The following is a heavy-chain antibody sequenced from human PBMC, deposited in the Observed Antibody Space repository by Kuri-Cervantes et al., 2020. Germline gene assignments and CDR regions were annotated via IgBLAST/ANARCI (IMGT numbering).Heavy chain of an antibody. CDR2: IYTSGST. CDR3: ARNYYYDSSGYYYEVWWFDP. V-gene: IGHV4-61*02. J-gene: IGHJ5*02. D-gene: IGHD3-22*01. CDR1: GGSISSGSYY. Sequence: SCTVSGGSISSGSYYWSWIRQPAGKGLEWIGRIYTSGSTNYNPSLKSRVTISVDTSKSQFSLKLSSVTAADTAVYYCARNYYYDSSGYYYEVWWFDPWGQGTLVTVSS.